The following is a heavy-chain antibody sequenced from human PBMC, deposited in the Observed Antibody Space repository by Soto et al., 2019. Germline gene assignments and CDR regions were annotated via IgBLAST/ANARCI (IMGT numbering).Heavy chain of an antibody. J-gene: IGHJ5*01. D-gene: IGHD3-10*02. CDR2: IFYSGST. Sequence: QVQLQESGPGLVKPSETLSLTCTVSGGSISSYYWSWIRQPPGKGLEWIGFIFYSGSTSYNPSLTSRVTISTDTSAYPLSLKLNSVTAAATAVYYCASMIGDPVLSFDSWGPGTLVAVSS. CDR3: ASMIGDPVLSFDS. CDR1: GGSISSYY. V-gene: IGHV4-59*01.